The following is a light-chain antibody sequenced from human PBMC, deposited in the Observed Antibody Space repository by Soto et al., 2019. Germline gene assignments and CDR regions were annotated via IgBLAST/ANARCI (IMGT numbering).Light chain of an antibody. Sequence: DIVLTQSPLSLPVTPGEPASISCRSSQSLLQRSGYHYLDWYLQKPGQSPQLLIYLGSNRATGVPDRFSGRGSGQDFKLKISRVEAEDVGVYYCLHALQPPPAFGQGTKVEIK. CDR1: QSLLQRSGYHY. V-gene: IGKV2-28*01. J-gene: IGKJ1*01. CDR3: LHALQPPPA. CDR2: LGS.